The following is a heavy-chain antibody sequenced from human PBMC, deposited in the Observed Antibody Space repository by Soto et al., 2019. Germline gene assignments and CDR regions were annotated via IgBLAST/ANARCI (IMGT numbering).Heavy chain of an antibody. CDR2: TYYRSKWYN. Sequence: SQTLSLTCAISGGSVSSNSAAWNWIRQSPSRGLEWLGRTYYRSKWYNDYAVSVKSRITINPDTSKNQFSLQLNSVTPEDTAVYYCARQHGELELPYFDYWGQGTLVTVSS. J-gene: IGHJ4*02. V-gene: IGHV6-1*01. CDR1: GGSVSSNSAA. D-gene: IGHD1-7*01. CDR3: ARQHGELELPYFDY.